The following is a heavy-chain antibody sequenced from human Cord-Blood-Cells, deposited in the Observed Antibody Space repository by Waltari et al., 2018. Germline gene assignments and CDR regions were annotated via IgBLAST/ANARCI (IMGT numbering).Heavy chain of an antibody. CDR2: IYYSGST. CDR1: GGSISSSSYY. V-gene: IGHV4-39*01. D-gene: IGHD1-7*01. J-gene: IGHJ4*02. Sequence: LVKPSETLSLTCTVSGGSISSSSYYWGWIRQPPGKGLEWIGSIYYSGSTYYNPSLKSRVTISVDTSKNQFSLKLSSVTAADTAVYYCAGPANWNYYFDYWGQGTLVTVSS. CDR3: AGPANWNYYFDY.